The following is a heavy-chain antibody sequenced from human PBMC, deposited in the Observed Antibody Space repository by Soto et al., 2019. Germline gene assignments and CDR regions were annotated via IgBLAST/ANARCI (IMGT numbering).Heavy chain of an antibody. Sequence: GGSLSLSCAASGFTFSSYAMSWVRQAPGKGLEWVSAISGSGGSTYYADSVKGRFTISRDNSKNTLYLQMNSLRAEDTAVYYCAKDSPRPYYDILTEQNYFDYWGQGTLVTVSS. CDR3: AKDSPRPYYDILTEQNYFDY. CDR2: ISGSGGST. J-gene: IGHJ4*02. D-gene: IGHD3-9*01. V-gene: IGHV3-23*01. CDR1: GFTFSSYA.